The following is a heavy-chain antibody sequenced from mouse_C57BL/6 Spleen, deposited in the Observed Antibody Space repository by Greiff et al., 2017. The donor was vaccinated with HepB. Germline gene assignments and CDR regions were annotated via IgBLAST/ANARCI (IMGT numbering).Heavy chain of an antibody. J-gene: IGHJ4*01. D-gene: IGHD1-1*01. CDR1: GFNIKDDY. CDR3: TTGSSYPYYAMDY. CDR2: IDPENGDT. Sequence: VQLKQSGAELVRPGASVKLSCTASGFNIKDDYMHWVKQRPEQGLEWIGWIDPENGDTEYASKFQGKATITADTSSNTAYLQLSSLTSEDTAVYYCTTGSSYPYYAMDYWGQGTSVTVSS. V-gene: IGHV14-4*01.